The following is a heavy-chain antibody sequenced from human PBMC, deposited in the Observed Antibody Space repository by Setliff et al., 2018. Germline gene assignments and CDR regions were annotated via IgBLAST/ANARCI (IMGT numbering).Heavy chain of an antibody. J-gene: IGHJ4*02. V-gene: IGHV1-18*01. CDR3: ARAPRLEWILPTFDY. Sequence: GASVKVSCKAADYTFLSYGLSWVRQAPGQGLEWMGWISAYTGKTDYAQNFQGRVSMTTDTSTSTGYMELRSLRYDDTAVYYCARAPRLEWILPTFDYWGQGTPVPSPQ. CDR1: DYTFLSYG. D-gene: IGHD3-3*01. CDR2: ISAYTGKT.